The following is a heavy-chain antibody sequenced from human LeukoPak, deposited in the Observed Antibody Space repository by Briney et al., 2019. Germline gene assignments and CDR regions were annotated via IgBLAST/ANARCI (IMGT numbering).Heavy chain of an antibody. Sequence: ASVKVSCKASGYTFTSYGISWVRQAPGQGLDWMGWISAYNGDANYAQKLQGRVTMTTDTSTATAYMELRSLTSDDTAVYYCARPRWSSGWDFDYWGQGALVTVSS. D-gene: IGHD6-19*01. CDR1: GYTFTSYG. CDR2: ISAYNGDA. V-gene: IGHV1-18*01. J-gene: IGHJ4*02. CDR3: ARPRWSSGWDFDY.